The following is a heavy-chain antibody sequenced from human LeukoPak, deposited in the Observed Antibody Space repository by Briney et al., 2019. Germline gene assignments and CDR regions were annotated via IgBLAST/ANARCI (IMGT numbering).Heavy chain of an antibody. V-gene: IGHV3-11*01. CDR2: ISMSGSVI. D-gene: IGHD3-22*01. J-gene: IGHJ5*02. Sequence: GGSLRLSCAGSGFKFRDYYMSWIRQAPGKGLEWISYISMSGSVIQYSDSVKGRFTTSRGNVKNSLHLQMDSLRVDDTAVYYCARGGWSRGWFDPWGQGTLVSVSS. CDR1: GFKFRDYY. CDR3: ARGGWSRGWFDP.